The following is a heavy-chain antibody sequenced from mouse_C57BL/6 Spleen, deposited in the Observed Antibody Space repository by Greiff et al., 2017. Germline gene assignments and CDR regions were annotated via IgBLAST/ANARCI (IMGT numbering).Heavy chain of an antibody. V-gene: IGHV1-15*01. D-gene: IGHD1-1*01. CDR2: IDPETGGT. Sequence: QVQLQQSGAELVRPGASVTLSCKASGYTFTDYEMHWVKQTPVHGLEWIGAIDPETGGTAYNQKFKGKAILTADKSSSTAYMELRSLTSEDSAVYYCTRPYYGSLVYWGQGTLVTVSA. J-gene: IGHJ3*01. CDR1: GYTFTDYE. CDR3: TRPYYGSLVY.